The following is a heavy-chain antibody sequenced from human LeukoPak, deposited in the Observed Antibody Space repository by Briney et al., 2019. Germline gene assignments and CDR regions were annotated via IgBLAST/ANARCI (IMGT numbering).Heavy chain of an antibody. Sequence: GESLKISCKGSGYSFTSYWIGWVRQMPGKGLEWMGIIYPGDSDTRYSPSFQGQVTISADKSISTAYLQWSSLKASDTAMYYCARLKGSIAAAGSPLDYWGQGTLVTVSS. CDR3: ARLKGSIAAAGSPLDY. CDR2: IYPGDSDT. V-gene: IGHV5-51*01. D-gene: IGHD6-13*01. CDR1: GYSFTSYW. J-gene: IGHJ4*02.